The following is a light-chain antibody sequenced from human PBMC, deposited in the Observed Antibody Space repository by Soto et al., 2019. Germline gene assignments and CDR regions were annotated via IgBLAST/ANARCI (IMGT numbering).Light chain of an antibody. CDR1: QSVSNNY. V-gene: IGKV3-20*01. Sequence: ETVMTQSTATLSVSPGERATLSCGASQSVSNNYLAWYQQKPGQAPRLLIYGASRRATGIPDRFSGSGSGTDFTLTINRLEPEDFAVYYCQQYGSSPTWTFGQGTKVDIK. CDR3: QQYGSSPTWT. CDR2: GAS. J-gene: IGKJ1*01.